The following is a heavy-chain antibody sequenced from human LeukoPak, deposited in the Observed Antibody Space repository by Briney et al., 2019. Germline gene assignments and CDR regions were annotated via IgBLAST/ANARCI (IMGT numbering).Heavy chain of an antibody. CDR3: ASSIPFWSGYYSAFDI. CDR2: ISSSGSTI. V-gene: IGHV3-11*01. Sequence: GGSLRLSCAASGFTFSDYYMSWIRQAPGKGLEWVSYISSSGSTIHYADSVKGRFTISRDNAKNSLYLQMNSLRAEDTAVYYCASSIPFWSGYYSAFDIWGQGTMVTVSS. CDR1: GFTFSDYY. J-gene: IGHJ3*02. D-gene: IGHD3-3*01.